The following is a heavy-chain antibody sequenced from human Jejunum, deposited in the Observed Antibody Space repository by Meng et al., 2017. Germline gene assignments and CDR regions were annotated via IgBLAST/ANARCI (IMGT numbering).Heavy chain of an antibody. Sequence: VQVQHGGAGLLNPSETLALTCTVYGGSFSGYYWSWIRQPPGKGLEWIGEINHSGSTSYNPSLKSRVTMSLDTSKNQFSLELSSVTAADTAVYYCARGSIADRLSDWGQGTLVTVSS. CDR1: GGSFSGYY. J-gene: IGHJ4*02. CDR2: INHSGST. D-gene: IGHD6-6*01. V-gene: IGHV4-34*01. CDR3: ARGSIADRLSD.